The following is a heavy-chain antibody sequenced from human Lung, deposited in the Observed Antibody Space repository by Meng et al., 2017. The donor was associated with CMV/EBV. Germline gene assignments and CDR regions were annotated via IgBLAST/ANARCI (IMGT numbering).Heavy chain of an antibody. CDR1: GFTFSTYW. Sequence: GESLKISCAASGFTFSTYWMGWVRQAPGKGLDWVANIKQDGGEKYYVDSVEGRFTISRDKAKNSLYLQMNSLRVEDTAVYYCATIRWYGISWYFDYWGQGSLVTVSS. J-gene: IGHJ4*02. D-gene: IGHD6-13*01. CDR2: IKQDGGEK. CDR3: ATIRWYGISWYFDY. V-gene: IGHV3-7*01.